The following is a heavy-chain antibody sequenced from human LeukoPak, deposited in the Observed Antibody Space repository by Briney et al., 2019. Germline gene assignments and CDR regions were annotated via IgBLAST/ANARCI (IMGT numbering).Heavy chain of an antibody. Sequence: GGSLRLSCAASGFTFSSYAMNWVRQAPGKGLEWVSSISGSSTDIYYADSVKGRFTISGDNAKNSVFLQINNLRAEDTAIYYCARRGYYDSSGYDYWGQGTLVTVSS. J-gene: IGHJ4*02. V-gene: IGHV3-21*06. D-gene: IGHD3-22*01. CDR1: GFTFSSYA. CDR2: ISGSSTDI. CDR3: ARRGYYDSSGYDY.